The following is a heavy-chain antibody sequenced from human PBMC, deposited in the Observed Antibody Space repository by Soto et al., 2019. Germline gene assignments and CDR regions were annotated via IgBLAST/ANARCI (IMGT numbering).Heavy chain of an antibody. CDR3: ARADYYDSSGFYYDY. D-gene: IGHD3-22*01. J-gene: IGHJ4*02. Sequence: QGQLVQSGAEVKRPGASVKVSCKASGYIFTNHYIHWVRQAPGQGLEWMGIINPSGGSTNYLQKFQGRVTMTRDTSTSTVYMELSSLRSEDTAVYFCARADYYDSSGFYYDYWGQGTLVTVSS. CDR2: INPSGGST. CDR1: GYIFTNHY. V-gene: IGHV1-46*01.